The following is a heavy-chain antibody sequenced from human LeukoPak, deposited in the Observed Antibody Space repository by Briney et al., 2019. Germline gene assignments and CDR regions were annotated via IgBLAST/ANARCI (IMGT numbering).Heavy chain of an antibody. CDR3: ARAKVHSIDY. J-gene: IGHJ4*02. V-gene: IGHV1-2*02. D-gene: IGHD1-1*01. CDR2: ISPHSGDT. Sequence: ASVKVSCKASGYTFTGYYIHWVRQAPGQGLEWMGWISPHSGDTNYAQNFQGRVTMTRDTSISTAYMELSSLRSDDTAVYSCARAKVHSIDYWGQGTLVTVSS. CDR1: GYTFTGYY.